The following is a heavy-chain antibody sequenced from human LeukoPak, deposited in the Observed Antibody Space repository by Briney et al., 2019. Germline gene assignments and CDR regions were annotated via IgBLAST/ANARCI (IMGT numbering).Heavy chain of an antibody. CDR3: ARVLVATVGGLLFDY. V-gene: IGHV1-2*02. Sequence: ASVKVSCKASGHTFTGYYMHWVRQAPGQGLEWMGWINPNSGGTNYAQKFQGRVTMTRDTSISTAYMELSRLRSDDTAVYYCARVLVATVGGLLFDYWGQGTLVTVSS. J-gene: IGHJ4*02. D-gene: IGHD5-12*01. CDR1: GHTFTGYY. CDR2: INPNSGGT.